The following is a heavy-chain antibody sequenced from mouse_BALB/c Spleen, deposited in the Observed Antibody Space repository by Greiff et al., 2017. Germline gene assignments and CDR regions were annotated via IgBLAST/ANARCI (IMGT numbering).Heavy chain of an antibody. J-gene: IGHJ3*01. V-gene: IGHV2-9*02. D-gene: IGHD2-4*01. CDR2: IWAGGST. Sequence: VQRVESGPGLVAPSQSLSITCTVSGFSLTSYGVHWVRQPPGKGLEWLGVIWAGGSTNYNSALMSRLSISKDNSKSQVFLKMNSLQTDDTAMYYCARVSMITTKFAYWGQGTLVTVSA. CDR3: ARVSMITTKFAY. CDR1: GFSLTSYG.